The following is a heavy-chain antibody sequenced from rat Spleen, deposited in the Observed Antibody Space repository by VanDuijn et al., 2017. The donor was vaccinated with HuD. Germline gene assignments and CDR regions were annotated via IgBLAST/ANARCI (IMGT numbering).Heavy chain of an antibody. Sequence: EVQLVESGGGLVQPGRSLKLSCAASGFTFSNYGMHWIRQAPTKGLEWVASISISGGSSYYRDSVKGRFTLSRDNAKSTLYLQMDSLRSEDTATYYCATAGTRVSRFAYWGPGTMVTVSS. D-gene: IGHD1-4*01. J-gene: IGHJ1*01. V-gene: IGHV5-19*01. CDR1: GFTFSNYG. CDR3: ATAGTRVSRFAY. CDR2: ISISGGSS.